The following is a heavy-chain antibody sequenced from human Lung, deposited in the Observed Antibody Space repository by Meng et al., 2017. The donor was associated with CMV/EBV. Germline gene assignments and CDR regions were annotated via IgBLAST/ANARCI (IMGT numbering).Heavy chain of an antibody. CDR1: GFIFSKYV. CDR2: LSSDGNTK. D-gene: IGHD6-6*01. Sequence: GESLKISCAASGFIFSKYVMHWVRQAPGKGLEWVAALSSDGNTKYYGNSARGRFTMSRDNSQNTVYLDMQGLRPEDTALYYCARELKLRVNFDKWGQGTMVTVSS. J-gene: IGHJ4*02. V-gene: IGHV3-30*03. CDR3: ARELKLRVNFDK.